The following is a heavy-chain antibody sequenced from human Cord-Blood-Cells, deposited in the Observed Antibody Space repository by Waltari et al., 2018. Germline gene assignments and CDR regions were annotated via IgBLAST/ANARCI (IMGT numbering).Heavy chain of an antibody. V-gene: IGHV1-69*01. J-gene: IGHJ4*02. CDR2: IIPIFGTA. CDR3: ASEVGGYYYDSSGYFDY. CDR1: GGTFSSYA. D-gene: IGHD3-22*01. Sequence: QVQLVQSGAEVKKPGSSVKVSCKASGGTFSSYAISWVRTAPGQGLEWMGGIIPIFGTANYAQKFQGRVTITADESTSTAYMELSSLRSEDTAVYYCASEVGGYYYDSSGYFDYWGQGTLVTVSS.